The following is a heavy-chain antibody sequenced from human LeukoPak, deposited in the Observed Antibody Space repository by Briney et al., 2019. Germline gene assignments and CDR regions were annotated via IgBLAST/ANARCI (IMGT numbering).Heavy chain of an antibody. CDR2: ISAYNGDT. Sequence: ASAKVSCKASGYSFISYTLNWVRQAPGQGLEWMAWISAYNGDTNYAQKFQGRVTMTTDTSTSTAYTELRSLRSDDTAVYYCARAGSADYWGQGTLVTVSS. V-gene: IGHV1-18*01. CDR3: ARAGSADY. J-gene: IGHJ4*02. CDR1: GYSFISYT. D-gene: IGHD3-10*01.